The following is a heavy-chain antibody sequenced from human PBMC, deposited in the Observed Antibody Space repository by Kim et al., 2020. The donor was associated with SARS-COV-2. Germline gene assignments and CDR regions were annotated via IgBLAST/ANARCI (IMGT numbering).Heavy chain of an antibody. Sequence: VQGRFTISRDNSKNTLYLQINSLRAEDTAVYYCARDLSLNYDSSGYRDYWGQGTLVTVSS. J-gene: IGHJ4*02. CDR3: ARDLSLNYDSSGYRDY. D-gene: IGHD3-22*01. V-gene: IGHV3-30*07.